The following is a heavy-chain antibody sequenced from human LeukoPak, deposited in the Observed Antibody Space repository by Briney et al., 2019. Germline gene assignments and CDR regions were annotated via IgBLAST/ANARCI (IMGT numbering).Heavy chain of an antibody. CDR2: FDPEDGET. CDR1: GYTLTELS. D-gene: IGHD1-26*01. CDR3: ATGKGRRLYIVGATNVLLN. J-gene: IGHJ4*02. Sequence: GASGKVSCKVSGYTLTELSMHWVRQAPGKGLEWMGGFDPEDGETIYAQKFQGRVTMTEDTSTDTAYMELSSLRSEDTAVYYCATGKGRRLYIVGATNVLLNWGQGTLVTVSS. V-gene: IGHV1-24*01.